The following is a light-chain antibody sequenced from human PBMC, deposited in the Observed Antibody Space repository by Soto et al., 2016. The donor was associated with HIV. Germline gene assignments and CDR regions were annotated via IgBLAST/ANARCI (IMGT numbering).Light chain of an antibody. CDR1: QTINSW. V-gene: IGKV1D-16*01. CDR2: ATY. Sequence: DIQMTQSPSAVSASVGDRVTITCRASQTINSWLAWYQQKPGKAPKLLITATYSLQSGVPSRFSGSGFGTDFTLTISSLQPEDFATYYCQHYHSYFPITFGQGTRLDIK. J-gene: IGKJ5*01. CDR3: QHYHSYFPIT.